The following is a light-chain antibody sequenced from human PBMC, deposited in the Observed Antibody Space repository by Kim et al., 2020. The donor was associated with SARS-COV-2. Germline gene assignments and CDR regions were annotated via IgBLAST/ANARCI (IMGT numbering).Light chain of an antibody. CDR3: QQYNIWRT. V-gene: IGKV3-15*01. CDR2: GAT. CDR1: QSVSSK. Sequence: SVAPGESATRSGRASQSVSSKLAWYQQKRGQAPRLLIYGATTRATGIPARFSGSGSGTEFTLTISSLQSDDFAVYYCQQYNIWRTFGQGTRLEIK. J-gene: IGKJ5*01.